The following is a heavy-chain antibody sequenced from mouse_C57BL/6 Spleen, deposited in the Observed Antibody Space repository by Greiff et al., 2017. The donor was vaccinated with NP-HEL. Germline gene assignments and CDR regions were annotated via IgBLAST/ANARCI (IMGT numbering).Heavy chain of an antibody. CDR3: ARGVNSLDY. V-gene: IGHV1-61*01. CDR2: IYPSDSET. J-gene: IGHJ2*01. Sequence: QVQLQQPGAELVRPGSSVKLSCKASGYTFTSYWMDWVKQRPGQGLEWIGNIYPSDSETHYNQKFKDKATLTVDKSSSTAYMQLSSLTSEDSAVYYCARGVNSLDYWGQGTTLTVSS. CDR1: GYTFTSYW. D-gene: IGHD1-3*01.